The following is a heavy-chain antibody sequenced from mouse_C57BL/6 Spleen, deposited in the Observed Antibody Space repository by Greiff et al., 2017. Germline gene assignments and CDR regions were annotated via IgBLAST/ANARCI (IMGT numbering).Heavy chain of an antibody. CDR3: ARERLRPYAMGG. Sequence: QVQLQQPGAELVKPGASVKLSCKASGYTFTSYWMHWVKQRPGQGLEWIGMIHPNSGSTNYNEKFKSKATLTEDKSSSTAYMQLSSLTSEDSAVYCCARERLRPYAMGGWGQGTSVTVAS. CDR2: IHPNSGST. J-gene: IGHJ4*01. V-gene: IGHV1-64*01. D-gene: IGHD2-4*01. CDR1: GYTFTSYW.